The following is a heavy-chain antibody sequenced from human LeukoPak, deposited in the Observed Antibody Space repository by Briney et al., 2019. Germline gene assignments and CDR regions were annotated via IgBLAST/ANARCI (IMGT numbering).Heavy chain of an antibody. CDR2: IYYSGST. J-gene: IGHJ4*02. CDR1: GGSISSSSYY. D-gene: IGHD6-19*01. V-gene: IGHV4-39*07. CDR3: ARDLGTVAGSV. Sequence: SETLSLTCTVPGGSISSSSYYWGWIRQPPGKGLEWIGTIYYSGSTYYNPSLKSRVTISVDRSKNQFSLKLSSVTAADTAVYYCARDLGTVAGSVWGQGTLVTVS.